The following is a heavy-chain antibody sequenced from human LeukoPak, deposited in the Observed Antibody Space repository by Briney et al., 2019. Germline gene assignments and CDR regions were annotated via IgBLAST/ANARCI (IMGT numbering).Heavy chain of an antibody. J-gene: IGHJ6*02. CDR3: AKEYDPTEYGMDV. CDR2: SRNKANSYTT. V-gene: IGHV3-72*01. D-gene: IGHD3-16*01. CDR1: GFTFSDHY. Sequence: PGGSLRLSCAVSGFTFSDHYMDWVRQAPGKGLEWVGRSRNKANSYTTEYAASVKGRFTISRDNSKNSLYLQMNSLKTEDTAVYYCAKEYDPTEYGMDVWGQGTTVTVSS.